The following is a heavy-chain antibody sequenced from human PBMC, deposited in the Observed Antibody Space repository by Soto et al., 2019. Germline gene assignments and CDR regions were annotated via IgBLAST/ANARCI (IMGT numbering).Heavy chain of an antibody. Sequence: QVQLVESGGGVVQPGRSLRLSCAASGFTFSNYRMHWVGQAPGKGLEWVSVISYDGSNKYYADSVKGRFTISRDNSKNTLYLQMNSLRAEETAVYYCATLSGIFGVVNSRYYYYGMDVWDQGTTVTVAS. V-gene: IGHV3-30*03. CDR2: ISYDGSNK. D-gene: IGHD3-3*01. CDR1: GFTFSNYR. J-gene: IGHJ6*02. CDR3: ATLSGIFGVVNSRYYYYGMDV.